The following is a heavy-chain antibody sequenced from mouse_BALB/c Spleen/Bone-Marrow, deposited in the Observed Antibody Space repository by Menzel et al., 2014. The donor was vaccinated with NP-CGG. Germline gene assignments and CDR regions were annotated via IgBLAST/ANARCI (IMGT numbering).Heavy chain of an antibody. V-gene: IGHV14-3*02. CDR2: IDPANGNT. J-gene: IGHJ3*01. CDR3: AVYDYEEFAY. Sequence: EVQLQQSGAELVKPGASVKLSCTASGFNIKDTYMHWVKQRPEQGLEWIGRIDPANGNTKYDPKFQGGATITADTSSNTAYLQLSSLTSEDTAVYYCAVYDYEEFAYWGQGTLVTVSA. CDR1: GFNIKDTY. D-gene: IGHD2-4*01.